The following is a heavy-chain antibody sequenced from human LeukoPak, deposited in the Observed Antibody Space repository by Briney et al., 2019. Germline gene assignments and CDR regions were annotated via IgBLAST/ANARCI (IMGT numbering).Heavy chain of an antibody. Sequence: GESLKISCKGSGYSFTTYWIAWVRQMPGEGLEWMGIIYPGDSDARYSPSFQGQVTFSADESISTAYLQWSSLKASDTAMYYCARQQVGATIPLDYWGQGTLVTVSS. D-gene: IGHD1-26*01. CDR2: IYPGDSDA. CDR3: ARQQVGATIPLDY. CDR1: GYSFTTYW. V-gene: IGHV5-51*01. J-gene: IGHJ4*02.